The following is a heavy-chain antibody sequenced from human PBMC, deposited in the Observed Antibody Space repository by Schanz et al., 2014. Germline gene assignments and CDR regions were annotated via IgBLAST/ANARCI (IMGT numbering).Heavy chain of an antibody. D-gene: IGHD6-19*01. CDR3: AIIGVMVAVAGTRADY. V-gene: IGHV3-21*01. Sequence: EVHLVESGGGLVKRGGSLRLSCAASGFTFSSYAMHWVRQAPGKGLEWVSSISSSGSYIYYADSVKGRFSISRDNAKNSLFLQMNRLRAEDTALYYCAIIGVMVAVAGTRADYWGQGTLXPVSS. J-gene: IGHJ4*02. CDR2: ISSSGSYI. CDR1: GFTFSSYA.